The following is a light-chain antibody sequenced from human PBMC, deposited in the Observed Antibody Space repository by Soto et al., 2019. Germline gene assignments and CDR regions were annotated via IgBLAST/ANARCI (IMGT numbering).Light chain of an antibody. CDR3: QQLSSYPLT. CDR1: QTVRNNY. V-gene: IGKV3-20*01. J-gene: IGKJ4*01. Sequence: EFVLTQSPVTMSFSPGETATLSCRSSQTVRNNYLAWYQKKPGQAPRLLIYDASSRATGIPDRFSGVSYGTDFTLTISRMEPEDWAVDYCQQLSSYPLTGGGGPQVDIK. CDR2: DAS.